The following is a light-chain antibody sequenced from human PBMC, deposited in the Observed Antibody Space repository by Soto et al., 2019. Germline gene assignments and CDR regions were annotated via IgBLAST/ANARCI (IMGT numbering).Light chain of an antibody. Sequence: EIILTQSPATLSVSPGERATLSCRASQSVGSNLAWYQQKHGQAPRLLIYGASTRATGVPPRFSGSGSGREFALTFSSLQSEDFAVYYCQQYNKWPRTFGQGTKVDIK. CDR3: QQYNKWPRT. CDR1: QSVGSN. J-gene: IGKJ1*01. CDR2: GAS. V-gene: IGKV3-15*01.